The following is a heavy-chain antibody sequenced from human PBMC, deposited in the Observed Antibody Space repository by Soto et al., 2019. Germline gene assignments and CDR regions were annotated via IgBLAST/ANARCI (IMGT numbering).Heavy chain of an antibody. J-gene: IGHJ6*03. D-gene: IGHD6-13*01. V-gene: IGHV4-59*08. CDR3: ARHRSAAGYYYYMDV. CDR2: IYYSGST. Sequence: SETLSLTCTVSGGSISSYYWSWIRQPPGKGLEWIGYIYYSGSTNYNPSFKSRFTISVDTSKNQFSLKLSSVTAADTAVYYCARHRSAAGYYYYMDVWGKGTTVTVSS. CDR1: GGSISSYY.